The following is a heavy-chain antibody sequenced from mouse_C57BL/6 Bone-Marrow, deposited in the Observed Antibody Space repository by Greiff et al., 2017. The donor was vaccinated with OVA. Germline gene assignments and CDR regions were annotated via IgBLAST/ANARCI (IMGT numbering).Heavy chain of an antibody. CDR1: EYEFPSHD. V-gene: IGHV5-2*01. J-gene: IGHJ4*01. Sequence: EVQLVESGGGLVQPGESLKLSRESNEYEFPSHDLSWVRKTPEKRLELVAAINSDGGSTYYPDTMERRFIISRDNTKKTLNLQMRSLRSEDTALYYCERDAHYDYDDYAMDYWGQGTSVTVSS. CDR3: ERDAHYDYDDYAMDY. D-gene: IGHD2-4*01. CDR2: INSDGGST.